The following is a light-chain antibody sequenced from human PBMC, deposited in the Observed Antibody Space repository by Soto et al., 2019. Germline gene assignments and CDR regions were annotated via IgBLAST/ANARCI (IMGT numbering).Light chain of an antibody. CDR1: SSDVGNYNY. V-gene: IGLV2-14*01. Sequence: QSALTQPASVSGSPGQSITISCTGTSSDVGNYNYVSWYQQHPGKAPKLMIYEVSNRPSGVSDRFSGSKSGNTASLTILGLQAEDEADYYCSSHTISSALQVFGTGTKVTVL. CDR2: EVS. CDR3: SSHTISSALQV. J-gene: IGLJ1*01.